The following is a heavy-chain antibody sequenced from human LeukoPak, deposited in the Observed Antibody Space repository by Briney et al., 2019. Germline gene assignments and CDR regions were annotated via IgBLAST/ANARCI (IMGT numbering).Heavy chain of an antibody. V-gene: IGHV4-59*01. CDR1: GGSISSYY. CDR3: AREFQN. J-gene: IGHJ4*02. Sequence: SETLSLTCTVSGGSISSYYWSWIRQPPGKGLEWIGYIYYSGSTNYNPSLKSRVTISVDTSKNQFSLKLSSVTAADTAVHYCAREFQNWGQGTLVTVSS. CDR2: IYYSGST.